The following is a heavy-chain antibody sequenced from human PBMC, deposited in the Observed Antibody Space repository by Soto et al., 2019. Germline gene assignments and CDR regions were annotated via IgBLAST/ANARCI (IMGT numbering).Heavy chain of an antibody. CDR3: ARWGWDGSSKRVYYYYGMDV. CDR1: GYTFTSYG. D-gene: IGHD1-26*01. V-gene: IGHV1-18*01. Sequence: QVQLVQSGAEVKKPGASVKVSCKASGYTFTSYGISWVRQAPGQGLEWMGWISDYNGNTNYAQKLQGRVTMTTDTSTSTAYMELRSLRSDDTAVYYCARWGWDGSSKRVYYYYGMDVWGQGTTVTVSS. CDR2: ISDYNGNT. J-gene: IGHJ6*02.